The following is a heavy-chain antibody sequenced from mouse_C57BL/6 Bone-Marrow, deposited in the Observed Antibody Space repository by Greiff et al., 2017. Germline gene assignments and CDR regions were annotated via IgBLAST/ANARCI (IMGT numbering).Heavy chain of an antibody. Sequence: VKLQQPGAELVKPGASVKMSCKASGYTFTSYWITWVKQRPGQGLEWIGDIYPGSGSTNYNEKFKSKATLTVDTSSSTAYMQLSSLTSEDSAVYYCARRGYGRRYFDVWGTGTTVTVSS. V-gene: IGHV1-55*01. CDR2: IYPGSGST. CDR1: GYTFTSYW. D-gene: IGHD1-1*01. J-gene: IGHJ1*03. CDR3: ARRGYGRRYFDV.